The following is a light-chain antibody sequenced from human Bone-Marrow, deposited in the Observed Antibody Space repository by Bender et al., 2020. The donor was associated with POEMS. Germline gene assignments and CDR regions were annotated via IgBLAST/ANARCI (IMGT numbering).Light chain of an antibody. Sequence: QSVLRQPPSVSAAPGQRVTISCSGSISNIGTNFVSWYQQFPGTAPRLLIHDDFRRPSGTPDRFSVSKSGTSATLDITGLRTVDEADYYCGTWDSTLKVAIFGGGTRVTVL. V-gene: IGLV1-51*01. CDR2: DDF. CDR3: GTWDSTLKVAI. J-gene: IGLJ2*01. CDR1: ISNIGTNF.